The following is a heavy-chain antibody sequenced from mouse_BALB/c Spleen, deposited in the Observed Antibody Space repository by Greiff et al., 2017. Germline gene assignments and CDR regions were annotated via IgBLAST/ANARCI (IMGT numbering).Heavy chain of an antibody. CDR2: ISDGGSYT. CDR1: GFTFSDYY. Sequence: EVQRVESGGGLVKPGGSLKLSCAASGFTFSDYYMYWVRQTPEKRLEWVATISDGGSYTYYPDSVKGRFTISRDNAKNNLYLQMSSLKSEDTAMYYCARDNYGYDYWGQGTTLTVSS. J-gene: IGHJ2*01. D-gene: IGHD1-2*01. CDR3: ARDNYGYDY. V-gene: IGHV5-4*02.